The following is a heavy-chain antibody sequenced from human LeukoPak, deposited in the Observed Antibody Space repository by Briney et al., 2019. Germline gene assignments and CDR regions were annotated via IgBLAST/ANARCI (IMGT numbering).Heavy chain of an antibody. Sequence: ASVTVSCKASGYTFTSYYMHWVRQAPGQGLEWMGIINPSGGSTSYAQKFQGRVTMTRDTSTSTVYMELSSLRSEDTAVYYCARGPPVTGTVLPLNYWGQGTLVTVSS. CDR1: GYTFTSYY. V-gene: IGHV1-46*01. J-gene: IGHJ4*02. D-gene: IGHD1-20*01. CDR3: ARGPPVTGTVLPLNY. CDR2: INPSGGST.